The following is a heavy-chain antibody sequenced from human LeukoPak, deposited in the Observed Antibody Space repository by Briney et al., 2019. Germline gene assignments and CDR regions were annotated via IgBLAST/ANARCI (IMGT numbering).Heavy chain of an antibody. D-gene: IGHD2-21*02. CDR1: GFTFSSYE. CDR3: VKGRETRWRPTAFDY. J-gene: IGHJ4*02. Sequence: GGSLRLSCAASGFTFSSYEMNWVRQAPGKGLEWVSYISSSGSTKYYADSAKGRFTISRDNAKNSLYLQLNSLRAEDTAVYYCVKGRETRWRPTAFDYWGQGILVTVSS. V-gene: IGHV3-48*03. CDR2: ISSSGSTK.